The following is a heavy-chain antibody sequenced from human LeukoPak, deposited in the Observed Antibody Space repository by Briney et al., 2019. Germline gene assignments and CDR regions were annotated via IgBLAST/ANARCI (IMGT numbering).Heavy chain of an antibody. CDR2: IKSKTDGGTT. V-gene: IGHV3-15*01. CDR1: GFTFSNAW. CDR3: TTVTSYYDSSGQDAFDI. J-gene: IGHJ3*02. D-gene: IGHD3-22*01. Sequence: GGSLRLSCAASGFTFSNAWMSWVRQAPGKGLEWVGRIKSKTDGGTTDYAAPVKGRFTISRDDSKNTLYLQMSSLKTEDTAVYYCTTVTSYYDSSGQDAFDIWGQGTMVTVSS.